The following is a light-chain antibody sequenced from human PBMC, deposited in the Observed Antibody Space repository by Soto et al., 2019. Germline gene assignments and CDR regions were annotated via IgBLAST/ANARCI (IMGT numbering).Light chain of an antibody. CDR1: SSDVGNYNL. CDR3: CSYAGSNTYV. V-gene: IGLV2-23*01. Sequence: QSALTQPASVSGSPGRSITISCTGTSSDVGNYNLVSWYQQHPGKAPKVMIYAGSNRPSGVSHRFSGFKSGNTASLTISGLQAEDEADYHCCSYAGSNTYVFGTGTKVTVL. CDR2: AGS. J-gene: IGLJ1*01.